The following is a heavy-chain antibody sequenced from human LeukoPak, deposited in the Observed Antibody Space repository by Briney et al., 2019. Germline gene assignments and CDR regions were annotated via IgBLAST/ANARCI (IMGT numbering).Heavy chain of an antibody. Sequence: SETLSLTCTVSGGSISSYYWSWIRQPAGKGLEWIGRVYTSRSTNYNPSLKSRVTMSVDTSKNQFSLKLSSVTAADTAVYYCARGPYCSSTSCHTGFDPWGQGTLVTVSS. CDR1: GGSISSYY. V-gene: IGHV4-4*07. CDR2: VYTSRST. J-gene: IGHJ5*02. CDR3: ARGPYCSSTSCHTGFDP. D-gene: IGHD2-2*01.